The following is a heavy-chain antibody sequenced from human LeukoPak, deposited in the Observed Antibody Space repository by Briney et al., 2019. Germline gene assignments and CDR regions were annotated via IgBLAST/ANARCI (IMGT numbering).Heavy chain of an antibody. D-gene: IGHD2-21*02. CDR2: INHSGGT. CDR3: AGGNYYSYFDY. CDR1: GGSFSGYY. Sequence: SETLSLTCAVYGGSFSGYYWSWIRQPPGKGLEWIGEINHSGGTNYNPSLKSRVTISVDTSKNQFSLKLSSVTAADTAVYYCAGGNYYSYFDYWGQGTLVTVSS. V-gene: IGHV4-34*01. J-gene: IGHJ4*02.